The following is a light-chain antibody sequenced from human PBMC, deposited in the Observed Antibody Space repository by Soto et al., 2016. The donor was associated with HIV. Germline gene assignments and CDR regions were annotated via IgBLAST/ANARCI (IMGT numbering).Light chain of an antibody. CDR3: NSRGNDRVL. V-gene: IGLV3-19*01. Sequence: SSELTQDPAVSVALGQTVRITCQGDSLRSYYASWYQQKPGRAPVLVIYGKNNRPSGIPDRFSGSSSGNTGSLTISGAQAEDEADYYCNSRGNDRVLFGGGTKLTVL. J-gene: IGLJ2*01. CDR1: SLRSYY. CDR2: GKN.